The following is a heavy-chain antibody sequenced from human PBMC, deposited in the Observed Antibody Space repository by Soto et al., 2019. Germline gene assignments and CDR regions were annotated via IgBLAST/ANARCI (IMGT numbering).Heavy chain of an antibody. Sequence: PSETLSLTCTVSGGSISSGGYYWSWIRQEPGKGLEWIGYIYYSGSTNYNPSLKSRVTISVDTSKNQFSLKLSSVTAADTAVYYCARGLTDYYDSSGYSDYWGQGTLVTVSS. CDR1: GGSISSGGYY. D-gene: IGHD3-22*01. CDR3: ARGLTDYYDSSGYSDY. CDR2: IYYSGST. J-gene: IGHJ4*02. V-gene: IGHV4-31*03.